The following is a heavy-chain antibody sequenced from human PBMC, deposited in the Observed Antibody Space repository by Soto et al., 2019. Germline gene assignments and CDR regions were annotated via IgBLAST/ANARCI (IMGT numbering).Heavy chain of an antibody. CDR1: GFTFSSYG. J-gene: IGHJ4*02. CDR2: IWYDGSNK. D-gene: IGHD3-10*01. V-gene: IGHV3-33*01. CDR3: ARDAKMATMVYYFDY. Sequence: QVQLVESGGGVVQPGRSLRLSCAASGFTFSSYGMHWVRQAPGKGLEWVAVIWYDGSNKYYADSVKGRFTISRDNSKNTLYLQMNSLRAEDTAVYYCARDAKMATMVYYFDYWGQGTLVTVSS.